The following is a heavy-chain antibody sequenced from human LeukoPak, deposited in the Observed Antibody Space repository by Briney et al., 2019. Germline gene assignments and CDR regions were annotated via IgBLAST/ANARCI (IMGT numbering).Heavy chain of an antibody. CDR1: GFTFSSYW. V-gene: IGHV3-7*01. D-gene: IGHD1-26*01. J-gene: IGHJ4*02. CDR3: ARCIRRGSWDFDY. CDR2: IKQDGSEK. Sequence: GGSLRLSCAASGFTFSSYWMSWVRQAPGKGLEWVANIKQDGSEKYYVDSVKGRFTISRDNAKNSLYLQMNSLRAEDTAVYYCARCIRRGSWDFDYWGQGTLVTVSS.